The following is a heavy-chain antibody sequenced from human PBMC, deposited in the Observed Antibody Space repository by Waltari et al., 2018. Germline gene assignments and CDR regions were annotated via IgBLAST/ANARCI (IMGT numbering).Heavy chain of an antibody. V-gene: IGHV3-21*01. CDR1: GFTFRTYR. CDR3: AGTPVEDHLPNWFDP. Sequence: EVQLVESGGGLVKPGGPLRLSCAPSGFTFRTYRLNWVRQAPGKGLEWVSSISSGGHYIYYADSVKGRFTTSRDNAKNSLYLQMNSLGAEDTAVYYCAGTPVEDHLPNWFDPWGQGTLVTVSS. CDR2: ISSGGHYI. J-gene: IGHJ5*02.